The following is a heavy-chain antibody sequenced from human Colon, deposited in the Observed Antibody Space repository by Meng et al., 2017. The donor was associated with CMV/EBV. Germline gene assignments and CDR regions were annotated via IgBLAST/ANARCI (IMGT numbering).Heavy chain of an antibody. V-gene: IGHV3-30*03. J-gene: IGHJ3*01. CDR3: ARFTTNYSIDV. D-gene: IGHD1-7*01. Sequence: GRSLRLSCAASGFSFSRYAMNWVPQAPGRGMEWLTLISSDGSNKYSAASVKARFTISRDNSKNTRFLQMNILRPEDTAVYYCARFTTNYSIDVWGQGTRVTVSS. CDR1: GFSFSRYA. CDR2: ISSDGSNK.